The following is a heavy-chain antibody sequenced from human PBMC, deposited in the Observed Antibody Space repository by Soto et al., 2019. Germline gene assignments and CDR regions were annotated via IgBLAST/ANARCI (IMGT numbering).Heavy chain of an antibody. CDR1: GVSIGSNYY. J-gene: IGHJ4*02. V-gene: IGHV4-4*02. CDR2: MSHIGSA. D-gene: IGHD6-19*01. CDR3: ARSLGWYAIDY. Sequence: QVLLQESGPGLVQPSGTLSLSCVVSGVSIGSNYYWGWVRQPPGKGLERLGDMSHIGSANYNPSLKSRVTISMEKTQNQFSLKLNAVNAADTAFYNCARSLGWYAIDYWGQGTLVIVSS.